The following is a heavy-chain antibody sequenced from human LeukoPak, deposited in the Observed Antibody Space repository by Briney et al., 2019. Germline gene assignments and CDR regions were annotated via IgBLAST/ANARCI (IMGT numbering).Heavy chain of an antibody. CDR2: TNSGGTST. D-gene: IGHD2-8*01. Sequence: GGSLRLSCATSGFPFSDFSMSWVRQAPGKGLEWVSTTNSGGTSTYYAESVKGRFTISRDNSKNTLYLQMSRLRVEDTAVYYCAKQSYARSLGEGGPGTLVSVSS. CDR1: GFPFSDFS. J-gene: IGHJ4*02. V-gene: IGHV3-23*01. CDR3: AKQSYARSLGE.